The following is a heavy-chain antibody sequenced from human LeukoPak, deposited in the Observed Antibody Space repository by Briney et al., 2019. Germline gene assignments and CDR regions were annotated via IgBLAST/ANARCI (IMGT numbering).Heavy chain of an antibody. V-gene: IGHV3-7*01. J-gene: IGHJ4*01. CDR1: EFTFTSYW. D-gene: IGHD6-13*01. CDR3: ARDGTAAGLYFDL. CDR2: IKQDGGEK. Sequence: PGGSLRLSCAVSEFTFTSYWMNWVRQAPGKGLDWVASIKQDGGEKSYVDSVKGRFTISRDNARNSLYLQMSSLRAEDTAIYYCARDGTAAGLYFDLWGQGTLVTVSS.